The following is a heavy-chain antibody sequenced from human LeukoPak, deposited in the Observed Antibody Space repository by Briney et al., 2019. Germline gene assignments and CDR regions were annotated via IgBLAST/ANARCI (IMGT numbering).Heavy chain of an antibody. CDR1: GGSISSYY. V-gene: IGHV4-59*08. Sequence: SETLSLTCTVSGGSISSYYWSWIRQPPGKGLEWIGYIYYSGSTNYNPSLKSRVTISVDTSKNQFSLKLTSVTAADTAVYYCARQTGSGLFILPGGQGTLVTVSS. J-gene: IGHJ4*02. CDR2: IYYSGST. D-gene: IGHD3/OR15-3a*01. CDR3: ARQTGSGLFILP.